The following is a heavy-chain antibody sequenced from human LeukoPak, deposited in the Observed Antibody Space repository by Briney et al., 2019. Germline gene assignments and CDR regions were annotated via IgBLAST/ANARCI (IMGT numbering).Heavy chain of an antibody. CDR1: GYTFTNYG. D-gene: IGHD1-26*01. CDR3: ARVPLHDASGRYYPH. V-gene: IGHV1-3*04. CDR2: LNTGNGNT. J-gene: IGHJ1*01. Sequence: ASVKVSCKTSGYTFTNYGMHWVRQAPRQNLEWMGWLNTGNGNTKSSQKFQDRVTLTRDTSASTAYMELNSLGSEDTAVYFCARVPLHDASGRYYPHWGQGTLVTVSS.